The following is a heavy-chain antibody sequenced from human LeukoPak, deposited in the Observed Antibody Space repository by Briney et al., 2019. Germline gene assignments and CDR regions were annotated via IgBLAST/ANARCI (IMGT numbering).Heavy chain of an antibody. CDR3: ARKRPNYFDY. J-gene: IGHJ4*02. CDR1: GFTFSNYW. Sequence: GGSLRLSSAASGFTFSNYWMAWVRQSPGKGPEWVANINLDGSQKYYVDSVKGRFTISRDNAENLLYLQMNSLSAEDTALYYCARKRPNYFDYWGQGTLVTVSS. V-gene: IGHV3-7*01. CDR2: INLDGSQK.